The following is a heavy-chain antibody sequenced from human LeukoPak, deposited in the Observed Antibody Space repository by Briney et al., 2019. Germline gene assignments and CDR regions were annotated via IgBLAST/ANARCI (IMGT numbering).Heavy chain of an antibody. CDR3: ARHLLYSSGWYGYYFDY. D-gene: IGHD6-19*01. CDR2: IYYSGST. J-gene: IGHJ4*02. V-gene: IGHV4-39*01. Sequence: SETLSLTCTVSGGSISSSSYYWGWIRQPPGKGLEWIGSIYYSGSTYYNPSLKSRVTISVDTSKNQFSLKLSFVTAADTAVYYCARHLLYSSGWYGYYFDYWGQGTLVTVSS. CDR1: GGSISSSSYY.